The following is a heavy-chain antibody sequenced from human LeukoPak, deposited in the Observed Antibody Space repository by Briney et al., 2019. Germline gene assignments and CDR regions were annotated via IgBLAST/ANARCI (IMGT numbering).Heavy chain of an antibody. Sequence: SETLSLTCTVSGGSISSGSDYWSWIRQPAGKGLEWIGRIDSSGSTSYNPSLKSRLTISVDTSKNQFSLKLTPVTAADTAVYYCARQRWLQLGFFDYWGQGTLVTVSS. CDR1: GGSISSGSDY. D-gene: IGHD5-24*01. J-gene: IGHJ4*02. V-gene: IGHV4-61*02. CDR2: IDSSGST. CDR3: ARQRWLQLGFFDY.